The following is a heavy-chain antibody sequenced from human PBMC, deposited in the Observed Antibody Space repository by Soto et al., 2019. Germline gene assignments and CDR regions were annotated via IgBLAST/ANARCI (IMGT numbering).Heavy chain of an antibody. CDR2: TNSDGSST. Sequence: GGPLRLPCAATGLTFRSYCMHWVRKAQGKGLGWVSRTNSDGSSTRYADSVKGRFTISRDSAKNTLYLQMNSLRAEERAVYYWARLVAAYSFDTGGQGTMVTVSS. J-gene: IGHJ3*02. CDR1: GLTFRSYC. CDR3: ARLVAAYSFDT. V-gene: IGHV3-74*01. D-gene: IGHD2-15*01.